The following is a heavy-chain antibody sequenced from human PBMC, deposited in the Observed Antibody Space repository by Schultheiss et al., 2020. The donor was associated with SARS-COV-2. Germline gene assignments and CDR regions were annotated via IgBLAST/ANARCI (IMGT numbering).Heavy chain of an antibody. V-gene: IGHV3-33*03. CDR2: IWYDGSNK. D-gene: IGHD2-15*01. Sequence: GESLKISCAASGFTFSSYGMHWVRQAPGKGLEWVAVIWYDGSNKYYADSVKGRFTISRDNAKNTLYLQMNSLRVEDTAVYYCAKGRAVIITATFAMDVWGQGTTVTVSS. CDR3: AKGRAVIITATFAMDV. CDR1: GFTFSSYG. J-gene: IGHJ6*02.